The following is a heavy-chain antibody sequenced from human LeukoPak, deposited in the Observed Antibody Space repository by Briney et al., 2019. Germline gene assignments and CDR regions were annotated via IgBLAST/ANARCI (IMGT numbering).Heavy chain of an antibody. CDR3: ARRGGPYYYGSGSYDY. V-gene: IGHV4-39*01. CDR2: IYYSGST. CDR1: SGSISSSSYY. Sequence: SEPLSLTCTVSSGSISSSSYYWGWIRQPPGKGLELIGSIYYSGSTYYNPSLKSRVTISVDTSKNQFSLKLSSVTAADTAVYYCARRGGPYYYGSGSYDYWGQGTLVTVSS. D-gene: IGHD3-10*01. J-gene: IGHJ4*02.